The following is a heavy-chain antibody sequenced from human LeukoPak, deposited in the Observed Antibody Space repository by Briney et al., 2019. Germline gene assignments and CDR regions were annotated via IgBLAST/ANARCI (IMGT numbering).Heavy chain of an antibody. Sequence: GGSLRLSCVASGFPFSGYAIHWVRQAPGKGLEWVALISYNGGRKDYADSVKGRFTISRDNAKNSLYLQMNSLRAEDTAVYYCASVCSGGSCYLNWGQGTLVTVSS. CDR3: ASVCSGGSCYLN. CDR1: GFPFSGYA. D-gene: IGHD2-15*01. V-gene: IGHV3-30-3*02. J-gene: IGHJ4*02. CDR2: ISYNGGRK.